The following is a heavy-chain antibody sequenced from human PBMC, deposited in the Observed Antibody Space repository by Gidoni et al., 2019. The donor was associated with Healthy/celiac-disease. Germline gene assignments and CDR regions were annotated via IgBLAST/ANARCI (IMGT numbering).Heavy chain of an antibody. CDR1: GGSFSGYY. Sequence: QVQLQQWGAGLLKPSETLSLTCAVYGGSFSGYYWSWIRQPPGKGLEWIGEINHSGSTNYNPSLKSRVTISVDTSKNQFSLKLSSVTAAYTAVYYCARASRSQYYDSSGYRAFDYWGQGTLVTVSS. CDR3: ARASRSQYYDSSGYRAFDY. CDR2: INHSGST. V-gene: IGHV4-34*01. J-gene: IGHJ4*02. D-gene: IGHD3-22*01.